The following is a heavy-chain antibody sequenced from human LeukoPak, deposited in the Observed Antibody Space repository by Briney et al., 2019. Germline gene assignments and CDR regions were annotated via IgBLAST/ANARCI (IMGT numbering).Heavy chain of an antibody. Sequence: ASVKVSCKASGGTFSSYAISWVRQAPGQGLEWMGGIIPIFGTANYAQKFQGRVTITADESTSTAYMELSRLRSDDTAVYYCARDALWFGELFPFDYWGQGTLVTVSS. V-gene: IGHV1-69*01. D-gene: IGHD3-10*01. CDR1: GGTFSSYA. CDR2: IIPIFGTA. J-gene: IGHJ4*02. CDR3: ARDALWFGELFPFDY.